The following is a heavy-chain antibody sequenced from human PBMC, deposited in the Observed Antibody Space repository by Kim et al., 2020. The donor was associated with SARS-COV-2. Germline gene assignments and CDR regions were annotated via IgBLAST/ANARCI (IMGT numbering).Heavy chain of an antibody. J-gene: IGHJ4*02. CDR1: GYTVTELS. V-gene: IGHV1-24*01. CDR2: FDPKDRET. CDR3: ATERRDVEVVPAAI. Sequence: ASVKVSCKVSGYTVTELSMHWVRHAPGKGLEWMGGFDPKDRETIYAQKFQGRVTMTEDTSTDTAYMELSSLRSEDTAVYYFATERRDVEVVPAAIWGQGTMVIVSS. D-gene: IGHD2-2*01.